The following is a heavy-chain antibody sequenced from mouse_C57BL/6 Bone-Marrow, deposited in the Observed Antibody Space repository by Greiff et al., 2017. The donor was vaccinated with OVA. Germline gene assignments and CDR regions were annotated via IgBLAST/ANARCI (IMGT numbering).Heavy chain of an antibody. CDR3: ARRGDYGSGAMDY. CDR1: GYAFSSYW. J-gene: IGHJ4*01. Sequence: VKLVESGAELVKPGASVKISCKASGYAFSSYWMNWVKQRPGKGLEWIGQIYPGDGDTNYNGKFKGKATLTADKSSSTAYMQLSSLTSEDSAVYYCARRGDYGSGAMDYWGEGTSVTVSS. CDR2: IYPGDGDT. V-gene: IGHV1-80*01. D-gene: IGHD1-1*01.